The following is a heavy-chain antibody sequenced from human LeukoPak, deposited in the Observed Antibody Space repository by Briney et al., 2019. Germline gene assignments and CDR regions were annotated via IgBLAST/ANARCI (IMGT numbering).Heavy chain of an antibody. V-gene: IGHV4-59*01. CDR2: ISYSGNT. CDR3: ARVESGWFDP. CDR1: GGSISSYY. Sequence: SETLSLTCTVSGGSISSYYWSWIRQPPGKGLEWIGYISYSGNTNYNPSLKSRVTISVDTSQNQFSLKLSSVTAADTAVYYCARVESGWFDPWGQGTLVTVSS. J-gene: IGHJ5*02. D-gene: IGHD3-10*01.